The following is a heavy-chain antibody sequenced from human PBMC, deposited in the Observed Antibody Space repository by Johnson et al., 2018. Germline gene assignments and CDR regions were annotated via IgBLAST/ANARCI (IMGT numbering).Heavy chain of an antibody. CDR1: GFTFSSYG. J-gene: IGHJ6*03. D-gene: IGHD4-17*01. Sequence: VQLVESGGGVVQPGRSLRLSCAASGFTFSSYGMHWVRQAPGKGLEWVAVIWYDGSNKYYADSVKGRFTISRDNSKNTLYLQMNSLRAEDTAGYSCARDPTRYGDYDYYYYYRDVWGKGTTATVSS. V-gene: IGHV3-33*01. CDR2: IWYDGSNK. CDR3: ARDPTRYGDYDYYYYYRDV.